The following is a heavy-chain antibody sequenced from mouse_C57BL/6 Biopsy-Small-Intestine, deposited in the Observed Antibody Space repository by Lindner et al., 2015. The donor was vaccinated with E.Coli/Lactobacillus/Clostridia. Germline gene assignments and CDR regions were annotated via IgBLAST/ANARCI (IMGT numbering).Heavy chain of an antibody. V-gene: IGHV1-81*01. CDR3: ARGRYDYDGYFDV. CDR1: GYTFTSYG. CDR2: IYPRSGNT. J-gene: IGHJ1*03. D-gene: IGHD2-4*01. Sequence: VQLQESGAELARPGASVKLSCKASGYTFTSYGISWVKQRTGQGLEWIGEIYPRSGNTYYNEEFKGKATLTADKSSSTAYMELRSLTSEDSAVYFCARGRYDYDGYFDVWGTGTTVTVSS.